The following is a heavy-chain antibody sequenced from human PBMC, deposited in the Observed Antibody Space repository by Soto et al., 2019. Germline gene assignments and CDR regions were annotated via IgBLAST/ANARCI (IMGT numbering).Heavy chain of an antibody. CDR1: GFIFSTYA. CDR3: AKEGRYNWNAPFDY. J-gene: IGHJ4*02. D-gene: IGHD1-1*01. CDR2: ISGSCGNT. Sequence: EVQLLESGGGLAQPGGSLRLSCAASGFIFSTYAMSWVRQAPGKGLEWVSTISGSCGNTYYAAAVRCRFTISRDNSKNPMYPQVNGLRGEDTAVYYCAKEGRYNWNAPFDYWRQGTLVTVSS. V-gene: IGHV3-23*01.